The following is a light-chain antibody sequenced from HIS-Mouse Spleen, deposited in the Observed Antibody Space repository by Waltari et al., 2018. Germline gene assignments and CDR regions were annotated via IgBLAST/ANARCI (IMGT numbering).Light chain of an antibody. V-gene: IGLV2-23*01. Sequence: QSALTQPASVSGSPGQSITIPCTGTSSDVGSYNLVSWYQQHPGKAPKLMIYEGSKRPSGVSNRVSGSKSGNTASLTISGLQAEDEADYYCCSYAGSSTFVVFGGGTKLTVL. J-gene: IGLJ2*01. CDR3: CSYAGSSTFVV. CDR1: SSDVGSYNL. CDR2: EGS.